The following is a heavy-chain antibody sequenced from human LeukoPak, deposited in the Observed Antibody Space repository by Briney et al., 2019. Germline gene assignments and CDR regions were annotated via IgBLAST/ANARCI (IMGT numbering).Heavy chain of an antibody. CDR1: GYTFTGYY. J-gene: IGHJ3*02. V-gene: IGHV1-2*02. Sequence: ASVKVSCKASGYTFTGYYMHWVRQAPGQGLEWMGWINPNSGGTNYAQKFQGRVTMTRDTSISTVYMELSRLRSDDTAVFYCAREYYDGSSHKHSFDIWGQGTMVTVSS. CDR2: INPNSGGT. D-gene: IGHD3-22*01. CDR3: AREYYDGSSHKHSFDI.